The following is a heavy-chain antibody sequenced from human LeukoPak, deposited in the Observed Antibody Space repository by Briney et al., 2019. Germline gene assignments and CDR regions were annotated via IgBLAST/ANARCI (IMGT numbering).Heavy chain of an antibody. D-gene: IGHD6-13*01. CDR1: GGSISSYY. CDR3: ARVPRGVKYSSTWLGYLDY. J-gene: IGHJ4*02. Sequence: PSETLSLTCTVSGGSISSYYWSWIRQPAGKGLEWIGRIYTSGSTNYNPSLKSRVTMSVDTSKNQFSLKLSSVTAADTAVYFCARVPRGVKYSSTWLGYLDYWGQGTLVTVSS. V-gene: IGHV4-4*07. CDR2: IYTSGST.